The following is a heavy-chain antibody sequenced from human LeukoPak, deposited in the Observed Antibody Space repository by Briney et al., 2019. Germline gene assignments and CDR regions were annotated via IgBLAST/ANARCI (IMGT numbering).Heavy chain of an antibody. J-gene: IGHJ4*02. CDR2: IYYSGST. Sequence: SETLSLTCTVSGGSISSGDYYWSWIRQPPGKGLEWIGYIYYSGSTYYNPSLKSRVTISVDTSKNQFSLKLSSVTAADTAVYYCARDQSWGPRIDYWGQGTLVTVSS. V-gene: IGHV4-30-4*01. D-gene: IGHD7-27*01. CDR1: GGSISSGDYY. CDR3: ARDQSWGPRIDY.